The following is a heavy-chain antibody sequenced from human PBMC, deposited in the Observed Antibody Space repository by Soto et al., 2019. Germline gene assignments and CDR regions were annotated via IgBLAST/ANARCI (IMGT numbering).Heavy chain of an antibody. D-gene: IGHD2-2*02. V-gene: IGHV4-59*01. CDR1: GGSISSYY. CDR2: IYYSGST. CDR3: ARDPLYCSSTSCYIWFDP. J-gene: IGHJ5*02. Sequence: SETLSLTCTVSGGSISSYYWSWIRQPPGKGLEWIGYIYYSGSTNYNPSLKSRVTISVDTSKNQFSLKLSSVTAEDTAVYYCARDPLYCSSTSCYIWFDPWGQGTLVTVYS.